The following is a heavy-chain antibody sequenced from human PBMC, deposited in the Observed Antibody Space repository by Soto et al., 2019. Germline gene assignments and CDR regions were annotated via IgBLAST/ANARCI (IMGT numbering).Heavy chain of an antibody. Sequence: GASVKVSCKVSGYTFTDYYVDWVRQAPGQGLEWMGWINPNTGGTNFAQKFQGRVTMTSDTSISTAYMELSSLTSDDTAVYYCARMATFGSLNWFDPWGQGTLVTVSS. V-gene: IGHV1-2*02. CDR2: INPNTGGT. D-gene: IGHD3-16*01. CDR1: GYTFTDYY. CDR3: ARMATFGSLNWFDP. J-gene: IGHJ5*02.